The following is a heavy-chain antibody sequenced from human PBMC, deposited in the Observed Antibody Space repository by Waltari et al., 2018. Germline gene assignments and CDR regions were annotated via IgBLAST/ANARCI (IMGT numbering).Heavy chain of an antibody. D-gene: IGHD4-4*01. V-gene: IGHV4-59*01. Sequence: QVQLQESGPGLVKPSETLSLTCTVSTGPLTDSFWSWIRQPPGKGLEWIGFIYYAGSTKYNPTLKSRVTISVDTSEIHFSLSLSSVTAADTAFYYCARVGRSNWFHDSWGQGTLVTVSS. CDR1: TGPLTDSF. J-gene: IGHJ4*02. CDR2: IYYAGST. CDR3: ARVGRSNWFHDS.